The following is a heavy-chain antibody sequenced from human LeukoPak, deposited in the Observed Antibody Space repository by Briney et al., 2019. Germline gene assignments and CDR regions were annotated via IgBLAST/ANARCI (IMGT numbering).Heavy chain of an antibody. CDR3: ARIVVVPAASHGMDV. J-gene: IGHJ6*02. V-gene: IGHV3-23*01. CDR2: ISGSGGST. Sequence: GGSLRLSCAASEFTFSSYAMSWVRQAPGKGLEWVSAISGSGGSTYYADSVKGRFTISRDNSKNTLYLQMNSLRAEDTAVYYCARIVVVPAASHGMDVWGQGTTVTVSS. CDR1: EFTFSSYA. D-gene: IGHD2-2*01.